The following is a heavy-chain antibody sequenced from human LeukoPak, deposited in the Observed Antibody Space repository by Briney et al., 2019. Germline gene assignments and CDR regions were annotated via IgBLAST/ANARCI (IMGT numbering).Heavy chain of an antibody. CDR3: ARDPEGGAAAGWFDP. J-gene: IGHJ5*02. CDR1: GYTFTSYA. CDR2: INAGNGNT. D-gene: IGHD6-13*01. V-gene: IGHV1-3*01. Sequence: ASVKVSCKASGYTFTSYAMHWVRQAPGQRLEWMGWINAGNGNTKYSQKFQGRVTITRDTSASTAYMELSSLRSEDTAVYYCARDPEGGAAAGWFDPWGQGTLVTVSS.